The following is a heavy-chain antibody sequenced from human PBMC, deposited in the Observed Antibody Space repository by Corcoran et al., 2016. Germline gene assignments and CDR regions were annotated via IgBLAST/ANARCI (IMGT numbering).Heavy chain of an antibody. Sequence: QVSLVQSGAEVKEPGASVKVSCKASGYNFTKYAVHWVRQAPGQRLEWMGWIDAGNGKTKYSQNVKDRVDINRDKSANTAYMELNSLGSEDTAVYYCARGRWISSSVLYYLDNWGQGTLVTVSS. J-gene: IGHJ4*02. CDR2: IDAGNGKT. D-gene: IGHD6-6*01. V-gene: IGHV1-3*01. CDR1: GYNFTKYA. CDR3: ARGRWISSSVLYYLDN.